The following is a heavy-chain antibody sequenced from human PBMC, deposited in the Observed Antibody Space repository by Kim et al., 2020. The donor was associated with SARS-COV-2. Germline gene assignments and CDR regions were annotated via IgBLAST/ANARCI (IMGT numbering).Heavy chain of an antibody. CDR3: ARDRTIFGVDFNA. Sequence: GGSLRLSCAASGFTFSSYWMSWVRQAPGKGLEWVANIKQDGSEKYYVDSVKGRFTISRDNAKNSLYLQMNSLRAEDTAVYYCARDRTIFGVDFNAWGQGTLVTVSS. CDR2: IKQDGSEK. J-gene: IGHJ4*02. CDR1: GFTFSSYW. V-gene: IGHV3-7*01. D-gene: IGHD3-3*01.